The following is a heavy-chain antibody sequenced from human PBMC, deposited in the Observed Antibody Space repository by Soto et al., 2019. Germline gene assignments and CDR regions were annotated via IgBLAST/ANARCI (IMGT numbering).Heavy chain of an antibody. CDR3: ARDNGYWYFDL. Sequence: EVQVVESGGDLVQPGGSLRLSCAASGFTVSSNYMSWVRQAPGKGLEWVSVIYSGGSTYYADSVKGRFTISRDNSKNTLYLQMNSLRAEDTAVYYRARDNGYWYFDLWGRGTLVTVSS. CDR2: IYSGGST. J-gene: IGHJ2*01. CDR1: GFTVSSNY. V-gene: IGHV3-66*01.